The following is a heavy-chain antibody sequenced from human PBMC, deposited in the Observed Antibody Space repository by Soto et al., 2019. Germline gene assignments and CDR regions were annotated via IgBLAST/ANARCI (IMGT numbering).Heavy chain of an antibody. V-gene: IGHV3-48*01. CDR1: GFTFSSYS. D-gene: IGHD6-13*01. CDR2: ISSSSSTI. J-gene: IGHJ6*03. CDR3: ARVGIAAAGTPSFHYYYYMDV. Sequence: EVQLVESGGGLVQPGGSLRLSCAASGFTFSSYSMNWVRQAPGKGLEWVSYISSSSSTIYYADSVKGRFTISRDNAKNSLYLQVNGLGAEDTAVYYCARVGIAAAGTPSFHYYYYMDVWGKGTTVTVSS.